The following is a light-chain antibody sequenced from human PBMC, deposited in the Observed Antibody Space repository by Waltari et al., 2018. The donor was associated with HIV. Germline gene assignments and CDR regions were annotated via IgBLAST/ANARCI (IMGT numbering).Light chain of an antibody. CDR1: SSNIGRTY. V-gene: IGLV1-47*01. Sequence: QSVLTQPPSASGTPGQRVTISCSGGSSNIGRTYVFWYQLLPGTAPKLIVYRNDQRPSGVPDRLSGSKSGTSASLAISGLRSEDEADYYCAAWDDSLSGYVFGTGTKVTVL. CDR2: RND. J-gene: IGLJ1*01. CDR3: AAWDDSLSGYV.